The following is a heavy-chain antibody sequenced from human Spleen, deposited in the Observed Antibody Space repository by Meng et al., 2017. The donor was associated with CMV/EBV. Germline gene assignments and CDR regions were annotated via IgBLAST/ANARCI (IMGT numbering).Heavy chain of an antibody. CDR1: GFTFGDYG. CDR3: AREAYYSDSYGSHPDAFDI. D-gene: IGHD3-22*01. CDR2: ISWNGGSN. V-gene: IGHV3-20*04. J-gene: IGHJ3*02. Sequence: GESLKISCAASGFTFGDYGMSWVRQAPGKGLEWVPGISWNGGSNGYADSVKGRFTISRDNARNSLYLQMNSLRAEDTALYYCAREAYYSDSYGSHPDAFDIWGQGTMVTVSS.